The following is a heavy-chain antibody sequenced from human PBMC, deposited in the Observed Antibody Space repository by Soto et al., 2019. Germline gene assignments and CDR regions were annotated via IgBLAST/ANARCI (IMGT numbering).Heavy chain of an antibody. CDR2: ISAYNANT. J-gene: IGHJ4*02. CDR3: ARDRLGATGDY. CDR1: GYTFTSYG. D-gene: IGHD1-26*01. V-gene: IGHV1-18*01. Sequence: ASVKVSCKASGYTFTSYGISWVRQAPGQGLEWMGWISAYNANTNYAQKLQGRVTMTTDTSTSTSYMELRSLRSDDTAVYFCARDRLGATGDYWGKGTLVTVSS.